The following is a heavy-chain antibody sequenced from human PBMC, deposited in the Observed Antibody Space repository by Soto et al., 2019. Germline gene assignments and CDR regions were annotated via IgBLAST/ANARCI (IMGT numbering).Heavy chain of an antibody. J-gene: IGHJ6*02. CDR3: ARHSPPFFYGSGPWDV. D-gene: IGHD3-10*01. CDR2: IYSSGST. Sequence: QVQLQESGPGLVRPSETLSLTCTVSGGSISNSYWSWIRQSPGKGLEWIGYIYSSGSTNYNPSLKRRVTISLDTSKNAISLKLSSLIAADTAVYYCARHSPPFFYGSGPWDVWGQGTTVTVSS. V-gene: IGHV4-59*08. CDR1: GGSISNSY.